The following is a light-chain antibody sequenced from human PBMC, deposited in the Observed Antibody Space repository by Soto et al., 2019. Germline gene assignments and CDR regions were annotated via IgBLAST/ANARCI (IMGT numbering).Light chain of an antibody. V-gene: IGKV3-20*01. Sequence: EVVLTQSPGTLSLSPGERATLSCRASQSVTNKYLAWYQQKPGQAPRLLIFGSSVRASGIPDRFSGSGSGTDFTLTISRLEPEDFAVDYCQQYGSSPPYTFGQGTKLEI. J-gene: IGKJ2*01. CDR3: QQYGSSPPYT. CDR2: GSS. CDR1: QSVTNKY.